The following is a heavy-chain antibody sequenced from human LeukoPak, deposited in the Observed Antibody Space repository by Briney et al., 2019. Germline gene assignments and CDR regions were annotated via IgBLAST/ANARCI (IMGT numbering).Heavy chain of an antibody. CDR3: AKDGIAVAGCFDY. V-gene: IGHV3-23*01. J-gene: IGHJ4*02. CDR2: INGSGGST. D-gene: IGHD6-19*01. CDR1: GFTFSSYG. Sequence: PGGSLRLSCAASGFTFSSYGMHWVRQAPGKGLEWVSAINGSGGSTYYADSVKGRFTISRDNSKNTLYLQMNSLRAEDTAVYYCAKDGIAVAGCFDYWGQGTLVTVSS.